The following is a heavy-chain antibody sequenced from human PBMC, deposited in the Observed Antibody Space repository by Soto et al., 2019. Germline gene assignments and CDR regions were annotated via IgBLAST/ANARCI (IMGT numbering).Heavy chain of an antibody. CDR2: ISAYNGNT. CDR1: GYTFTSYG. J-gene: IGHJ5*02. CDR3: AGGRKLWFGEFIFDP. D-gene: IGHD3-10*01. V-gene: IGHV1-18*01. Sequence: ASVKVSCKASGYTFTSYGISWVRQAPGQGLEWMGWISAYNGNTNYAQKLQGRVTMTTDTSTSTAYMELRSLRSDDTAVYYCAGGRKLWFGEFIFDPWGYITLVTVAT.